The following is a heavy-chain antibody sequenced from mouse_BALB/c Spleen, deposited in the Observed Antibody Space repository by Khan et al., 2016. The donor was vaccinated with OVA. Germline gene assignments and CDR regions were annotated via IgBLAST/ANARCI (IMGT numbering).Heavy chain of an antibody. J-gene: IGHJ3*01. Sequence: VQLQQSGAELVKPGASVRLSCKSSGYTFTSYYLYWVKQRPGQGLEWIGDINHNNGGTNFNEKFKSKATLNVDKSYSTAYMQLSSLTSEDSAVYYCTRSGYGGFAYWGQGTLVTVSA. CDR1: GYTFTSYY. V-gene: IGHV1S81*02. CDR2: INHNNGGT. CDR3: TRSGYGGFAY. D-gene: IGHD1-1*02.